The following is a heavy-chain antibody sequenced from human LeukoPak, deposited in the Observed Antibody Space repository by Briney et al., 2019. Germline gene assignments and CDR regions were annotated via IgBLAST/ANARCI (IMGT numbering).Heavy chain of an antibody. V-gene: IGHV3-33*01. CDR2: IWYDGSNK. J-gene: IGHJ4*02. CDR3: ARGGVPYGGLQY. Sequence: GGSLRLSCAASGFTFSSYGMHWVRQAPGKGLEWVAVIWYDGSNKYYADSVKGRFTISRDNSRNTLYLQMNSLRAEDTAVYYCARGGVPYGGLQYWGQGTLVTVSS. D-gene: IGHD4-23*01. CDR1: GFTFSSYG.